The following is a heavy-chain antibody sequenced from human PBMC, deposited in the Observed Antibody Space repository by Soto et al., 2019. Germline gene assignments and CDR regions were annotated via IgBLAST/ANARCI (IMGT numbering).Heavy chain of an antibody. D-gene: IGHD5-12*01. CDR3: ARLIVATMTDEAFDY. CDR2: INAGNGNT. CDR1: GSTFTSYA. Sequence: ASVKVSCKASGSTFTSYAMHWVRQAPGQRLEWMGWINAGNGNTKYSQKFQGRVTITRDTSSSTAYMELSSLRSEDTAVYYCARLIVATMTDEAFDYWGQGTLVTVSS. V-gene: IGHV1-3*01. J-gene: IGHJ4*02.